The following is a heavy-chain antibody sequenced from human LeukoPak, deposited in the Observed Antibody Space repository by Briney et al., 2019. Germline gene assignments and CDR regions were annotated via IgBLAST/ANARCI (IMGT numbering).Heavy chain of an antibody. CDR1: GFTFSSYS. J-gene: IGHJ3*02. V-gene: IGHV3-21*01. D-gene: IGHD6-25*01. CDR2: ISSRSSCI. Sequence: PGGSLRLSCAASGFTFSSYSMNWVRQAAGKGLEWVSSISSRSSCIYYAGSVNGRFTISRDNAKNSLDLQMNSLSAEDTAVYYCARDPPEGGSATFDIWGQGPMVTVSS. CDR3: ARDPPEGGSATFDI.